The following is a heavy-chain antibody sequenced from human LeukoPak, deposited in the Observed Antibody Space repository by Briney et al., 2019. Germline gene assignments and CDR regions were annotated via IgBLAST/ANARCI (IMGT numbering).Heavy chain of an antibody. CDR3: AKSAPEYYDFWSGADY. CDR1: GFTFSSYG. CDR2: ISYDGSNK. J-gene: IGHJ4*02. Sequence: GRSLRLSCAASGFTFSSYGMHWVRQAPAKGLEWVAVISYDGSNKYYADSVKGRFTISRDNSKNTLYLQMNSLRAEDTAVYYCAKSAPEYYDFWSGADYWGQGTLVTVSS. D-gene: IGHD3-3*01. V-gene: IGHV3-30*18.